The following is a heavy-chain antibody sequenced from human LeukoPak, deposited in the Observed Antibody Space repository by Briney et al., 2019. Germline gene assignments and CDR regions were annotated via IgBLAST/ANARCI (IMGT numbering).Heavy chain of an antibody. D-gene: IGHD3-22*01. CDR1: GFTVSSNY. CDR3: ARSYYDSSGLFDY. V-gene: IGHV3-66*01. Sequence: GGSLRLPCAASGFTVSSNYMSWVRQAPGKGLEWVSVIYSGGSTYYADSVKGRFTISRDNSKNTLYLQMNSLRAEDTAVYYCARSYYDSSGLFDYWGQGTLVTVS. J-gene: IGHJ4*02. CDR2: IYSGGST.